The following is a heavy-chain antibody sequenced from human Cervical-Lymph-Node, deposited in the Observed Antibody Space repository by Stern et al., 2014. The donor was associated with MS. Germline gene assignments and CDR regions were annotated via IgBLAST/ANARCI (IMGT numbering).Heavy chain of an antibody. Sequence: QVQLVQSGAEVKKPGSSVKVSCKASGYTFTSYAIHWVRQAPGQRLEWMGRINKANGETYYSEKFQGRVTFTRDTSANTADMELFSLTTEETTVYYCGRGQQSFDPWGQGTLVTVSA. CDR2: INKANGET. D-gene: IGHD6-13*01. J-gene: IGHJ5*02. CDR1: GYTFTSYA. V-gene: IGHV1-3*04. CDR3: GRGQQSFDP.